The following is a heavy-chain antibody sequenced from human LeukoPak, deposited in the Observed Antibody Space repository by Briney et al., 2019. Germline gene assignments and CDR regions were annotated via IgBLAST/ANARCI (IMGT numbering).Heavy chain of an antibody. CDR1: GFAFSSYA. J-gene: IGHJ4*02. CDR2: ISNDGRNK. Sequence: PGGSLRLSCAASGFAFSSYAMHWVRQAPGKGLEWVALISNDGRNKHHADSVKGRFTISRDNSKNTVYLQMTSLRVEDTAVYYCARDPVSVGLRINSDYWGQGTLVTVSS. CDR3: ARDPVSVGLRINSDY. D-gene: IGHD3-3*01. V-gene: IGHV3-30*04.